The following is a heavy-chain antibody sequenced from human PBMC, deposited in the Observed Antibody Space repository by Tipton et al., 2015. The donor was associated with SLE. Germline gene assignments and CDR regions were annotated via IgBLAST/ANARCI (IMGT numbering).Heavy chain of an antibody. CDR2: INHSGST. Sequence: TLSLTCAVYGGSFSGYYWSWIRQPPGKGLEWNGEINHSGSTTYNPSLKSRVTISIDMSKNQFSLKLRSVTAADTAVYYCARGTSSDILTGPFDSWGQGTLVTVSS. CDR3: ARGTSSDILTGPFDS. J-gene: IGHJ4*02. V-gene: IGHV4-34*01. D-gene: IGHD3-9*01. CDR1: GGSFSGYY.